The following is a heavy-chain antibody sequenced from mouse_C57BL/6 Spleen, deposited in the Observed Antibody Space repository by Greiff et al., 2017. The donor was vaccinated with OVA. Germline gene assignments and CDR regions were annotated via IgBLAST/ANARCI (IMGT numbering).Heavy chain of an antibody. V-gene: IGHV1-62-2*01. CDR3: ARHEVITTVVATKNYFDY. CDR2: FYPGSGSI. D-gene: IGHD1-1*01. CDR1: GYTFTEYT. Sequence: VQLQQSGAELVKPGASVKLSCKASGYTFTEYTIHWVKQRSGQGLEWIGWFYPGSGSIKYNEKFKDKATLTADKSSSTVYMELSILTSEDSAVYFCARHEVITTVVATKNYFDYWGQGTTLTVSS. J-gene: IGHJ2*01.